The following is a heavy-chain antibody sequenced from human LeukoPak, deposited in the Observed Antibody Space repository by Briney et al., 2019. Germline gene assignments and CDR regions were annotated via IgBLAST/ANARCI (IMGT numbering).Heavy chain of an antibody. Sequence: PGGSLRLSCAASGFTFSGYSMNWVRQAPGKGLEWVSSITSSSSYIYYADSVKGRFTISRDNAKNSLYLQMNSLRAEDTAVYYCASLGYNYAYYFDYWGQGTLVTVSS. CDR3: ASLGYNYAYYFDY. CDR1: GFTFSGYS. J-gene: IGHJ4*02. D-gene: IGHD5-24*01. V-gene: IGHV3-21*01. CDR2: ITSSSSYI.